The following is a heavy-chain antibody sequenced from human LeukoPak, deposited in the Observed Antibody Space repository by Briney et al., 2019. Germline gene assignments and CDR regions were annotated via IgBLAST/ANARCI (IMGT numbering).Heavy chain of an antibody. V-gene: IGHV4-34*01. CDR1: GGSISPYY. CDR2: INHSGST. Sequence: SETLSLTCTVSGGSISPYYWSWIRQPPGKGLEWIGEINHSGSTNYNPSLKSRVTISVDTSKNQFSLKLSSVTAADTAVYYCARLTKNDSGSFRFGKKKRGYMDVWGKGTTVTISS. CDR3: ARLTKNDSGSFRFGKKKRGYMDV. J-gene: IGHJ6*03. D-gene: IGHD3-10*01.